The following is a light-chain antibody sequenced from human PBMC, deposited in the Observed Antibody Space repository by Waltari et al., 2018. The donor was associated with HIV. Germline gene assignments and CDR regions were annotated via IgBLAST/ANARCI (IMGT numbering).Light chain of an antibody. CDR1: SSDIGYYDY. Sequence: QSVLTQPASVSGSPGQSIVLPCTGSSSDIGYYDYVSWYQQYPGQAPKALIYEVTSRPSGTSSRFPGSKSATTAFLAISKLQTDDEADYFCSSYTRRGTVVFGGGTRLTVL. V-gene: IGLV2-14*01. CDR2: EVT. J-gene: IGLJ2*01. CDR3: SSYTRRGTVV.